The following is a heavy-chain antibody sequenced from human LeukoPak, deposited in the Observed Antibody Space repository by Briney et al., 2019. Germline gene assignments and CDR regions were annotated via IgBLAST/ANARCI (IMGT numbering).Heavy chain of an antibody. J-gene: IGHJ5*02. V-gene: IGHV1-46*01. Sequence: ASVKVSCKASGYTFTSYYMHWVRQAPGQGLEWMGLINPTGGSTGYAQKFRGRVTMTRDMSTSTDYMELSSLRSEDTAIYYCARDNSVGDNAWWFDPWGQGTLVTVSS. CDR3: ARDNSVGDNAWWFDP. CDR1: GYTFTSYY. CDR2: INPTGGST. D-gene: IGHD1-26*01.